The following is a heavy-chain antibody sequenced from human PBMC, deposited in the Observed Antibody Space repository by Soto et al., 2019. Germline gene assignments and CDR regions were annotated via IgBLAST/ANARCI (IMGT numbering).Heavy chain of an antibody. CDR3: ARGSSAVPAAMRTYYYYYYMDV. J-gene: IGHJ6*03. D-gene: IGHD2-2*01. V-gene: IGHV1-69*02. CDR2: IIPILGIA. Sequence: ASVKVSCKASGGTFSSYTISWVRQAPGQGLEWMGRIIPILGIANYAQKFQGRVTITADKSTSTAYMELSSLRSEDTAVYYCARGSSAVPAAMRTYYYYYYMDVWGKGTTVTVSS. CDR1: GGTFSSYT.